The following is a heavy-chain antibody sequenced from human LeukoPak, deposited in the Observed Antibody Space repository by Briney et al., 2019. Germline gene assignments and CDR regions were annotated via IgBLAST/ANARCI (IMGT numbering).Heavy chain of an antibody. CDR1: GGSISSSSYY. V-gene: IGHV4-39*07. Sequence: PSETLSLTCTVSGGSISSSSYYWGWIRQPPGKGLEWIGSIYHSGSTNYNPSLKSRVTISVDKSKNQFSLKLSSVTAADTAVYYCARDLGRGSGWHDPGVDFDYWGQGTLVTVSS. J-gene: IGHJ4*02. CDR2: IYHSGST. D-gene: IGHD6-19*01. CDR3: ARDLGRGSGWHDPGVDFDY.